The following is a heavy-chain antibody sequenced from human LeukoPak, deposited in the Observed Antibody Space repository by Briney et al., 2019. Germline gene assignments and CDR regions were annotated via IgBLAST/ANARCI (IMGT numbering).Heavy chain of an antibody. CDR1: GFTFSSYS. CDR2: ISSSSSTI. V-gene: IGHV3-48*04. D-gene: IGHD3-22*01. Sequence: PGGSLRLSCAASGFTFSSYSMNWVRQAPGKGLEWVSYISSSSSTIYYTDSVKGRFTMSRDNAKKSLYLQMNSLRAEDTAVYYCARAKFDSSGYYYRGFDIWGQGTMVTVSS. CDR3: ARAKFDSSGYYYRGFDI. J-gene: IGHJ3*02.